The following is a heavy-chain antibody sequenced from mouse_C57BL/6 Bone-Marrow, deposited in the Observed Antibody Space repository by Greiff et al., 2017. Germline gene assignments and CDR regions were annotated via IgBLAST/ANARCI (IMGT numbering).Heavy chain of an antibody. CDR2: FYPGSGSI. J-gene: IGHJ4*01. CDR3: ARHEGLLHPYYAMDY. D-gene: IGHD2-10*01. Sequence: QVHVKQSGAELVKPGASVKLSCKASGYTFTEYTIHWVKQRSGQGLEWIGWFYPGSGSIKYNEKFKDKATLTADKSSSTVYMELSRLTSEDSAVYFCARHEGLLHPYYAMDYWGQGTSVTVSS. CDR1: GYTFTEYT. V-gene: IGHV1-62-2*01.